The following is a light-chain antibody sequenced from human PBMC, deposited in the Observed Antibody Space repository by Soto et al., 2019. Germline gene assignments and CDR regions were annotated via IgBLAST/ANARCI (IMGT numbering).Light chain of an antibody. J-gene: IGLJ2*01. CDR1: ISNIGAGYD. CDR3: QSYDSSLSVHVV. CDR2: GNS. Sequence: QSVLTQPPSVSGAPGQRVTISCTGSISNIGAGYDVHWYQQLPGTAPKLLIYGNSNRPSGVPDRFSGSKPGTSASLAITGLQAEDEADYYCQSYDSSLSVHVVFGGGTKLTVL. V-gene: IGLV1-40*01.